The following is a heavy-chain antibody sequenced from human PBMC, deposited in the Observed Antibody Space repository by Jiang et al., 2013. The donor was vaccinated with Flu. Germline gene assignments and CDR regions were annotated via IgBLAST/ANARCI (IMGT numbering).Heavy chain of an antibody. Sequence: VSSNSAAWNWIRQSPSRGLEWLGRTYYRSKWYNDYAVSVKSRITINPDTSKNQFSLQLNSVTPEDTAVYYCAREALSSSLGGGFDYWGQGTLVTVSS. CDR1: VSSNSAA. CDR2: TYYRSKWYN. J-gene: IGHJ4*02. CDR3: AREALSSSLGGGFDY. V-gene: IGHV6-1*01. D-gene: IGHD6-6*01.